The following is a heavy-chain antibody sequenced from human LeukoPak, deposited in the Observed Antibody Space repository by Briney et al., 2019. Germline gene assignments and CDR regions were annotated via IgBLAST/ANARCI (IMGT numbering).Heavy chain of an antibody. V-gene: IGHV3-23*01. CDR3: AKRGPIYSSTPGNYFDY. CDR1: GFTFRNCG. J-gene: IGHJ4*02. CDR2: ISGSDDGT. Sequence: GGSLKLSCVASGFTFRNCGMTWVRQAPGKGLEWVSTISGSDDGTYYADSVRGRFTISRDNSKNTLYLQMKALRDEDTATYYCAKRGPIYSSTPGNYFDYWGQGTLVTVSS. D-gene: IGHD3-10*01.